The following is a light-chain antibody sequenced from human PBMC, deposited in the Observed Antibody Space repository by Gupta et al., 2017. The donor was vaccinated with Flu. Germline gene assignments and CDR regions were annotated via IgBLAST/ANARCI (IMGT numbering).Light chain of an antibody. V-gene: IGKV1-5*03. Sequence: DIQMTQSPSTLSASVGDRVTITCRASQSISSWLAWYQQKPGKVPKLLIFKASSLESGVPSRFSSSGSWTECTLTISSLQPDEFATYYCQQDNSYSGTFGQGTKVEIK. CDR2: KAS. CDR1: QSISSW. CDR3: QQDNSYSGT. J-gene: IGKJ1*01.